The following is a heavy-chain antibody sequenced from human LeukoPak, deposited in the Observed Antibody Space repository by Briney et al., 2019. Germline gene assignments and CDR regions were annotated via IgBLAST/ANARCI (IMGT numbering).Heavy chain of an antibody. CDR2: IKQDGSEK. CDR3: AREKASAGRSNDY. J-gene: IGHJ4*02. CDR1: GFTFSDYT. Sequence: GGSLRLSCAASGFTFSDYTMSWVRQAPGKGLEWVANIKQDGSEKYYVDSVKGRFTISRDNAKNSLYLQMNSLRAEDTAVYYCAREKASAGRSNDYWGQGTLVTVSS. D-gene: IGHD2-15*01. V-gene: IGHV3-7*03.